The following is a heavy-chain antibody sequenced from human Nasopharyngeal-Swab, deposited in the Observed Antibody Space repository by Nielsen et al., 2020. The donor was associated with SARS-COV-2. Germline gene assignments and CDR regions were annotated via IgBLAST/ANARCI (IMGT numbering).Heavy chain of an antibody. CDR1: GFTFSRHW. CDR2: IKGDGSDK. CDR3: AREGITIPGGAFDI. Sequence: GESLKISCAASGFTFSRHWMHWVRQAPGKGLAWVSRIKGDGSDKRYADSVRGRFTISRDNAKNTLYLQMNSLRADDTAVYYCAREGITIPGGAFDIWGQGTMVTVSS. D-gene: IGHD1-14*01. J-gene: IGHJ3*02. V-gene: IGHV3-74*01.